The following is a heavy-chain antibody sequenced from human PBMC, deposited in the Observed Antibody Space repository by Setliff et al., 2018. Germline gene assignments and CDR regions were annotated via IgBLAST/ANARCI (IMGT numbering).Heavy chain of an antibody. D-gene: IGHD3-22*01. J-gene: IGHJ4*02. Sequence: ASVKVSCKASGYTFTGYYIHWVRQAPGQGLEWMGWINPKSDGTNYAQKFQGWITMTRDTSISTAYMELSRLRSDDTAVYYCARGMDYYDTSGYYQYYFDYWGQGTLVTVSS. V-gene: IGHV1-2*04. CDR2: INPKSDGT. CDR1: GYTFTGYY. CDR3: ARGMDYYDTSGYYQYYFDY.